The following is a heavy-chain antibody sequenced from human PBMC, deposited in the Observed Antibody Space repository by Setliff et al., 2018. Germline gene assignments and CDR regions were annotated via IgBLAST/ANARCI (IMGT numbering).Heavy chain of an antibody. CDR3: ARGGGGPDSSGYFEYFQH. V-gene: IGHV1-46*01. Sequence: ASVKVSCKASGYTFTSYYMHWVRQAPGQGLEWMGIINPSGGSTSYAQKFQGRVTMTRDTSTSTVYMELSSLRSEDAAVYYCARGGGGPDSSGYFEYFQHWGQGTLVTVSS. J-gene: IGHJ1*01. D-gene: IGHD3-22*01. CDR1: GYTFTSYY. CDR2: INPSGGST.